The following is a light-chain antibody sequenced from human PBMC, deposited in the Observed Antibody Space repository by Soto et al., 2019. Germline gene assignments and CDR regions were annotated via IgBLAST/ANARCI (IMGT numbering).Light chain of an antibody. V-gene: IGLV1-40*01. CDR3: QSYDSSLSGPYV. J-gene: IGLJ1*01. CDR1: SSNIGAGYD. CDR2: GNS. Sequence: QSVLTQPPSVSGAPGQRVTISCPGGSSNIGAGYDVHWYQQLPGTAPKLLIYGNSNRPSGVPDRFSGSKSGTSASLAITGLQAEDEADYYCQSYDSSLSGPYVFGTGTKVTVL.